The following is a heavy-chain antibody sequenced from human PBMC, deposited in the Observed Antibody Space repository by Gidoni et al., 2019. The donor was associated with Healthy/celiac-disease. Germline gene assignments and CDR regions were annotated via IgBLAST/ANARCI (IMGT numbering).Heavy chain of an antibody. Sequence: EVQLLAAGGGFVQPGGSLRLSCAASGVPFSSYAMSWFRQAPGKGLEWVAAISGSGGSTYYADSVKGRFTISRDNSKNTLYLQMNSLRAEDTAVYYCAKDLRFLEWSLFDYWGQGTLVTVSS. CDR3: AKDLRFLEWSLFDY. J-gene: IGHJ4*02. D-gene: IGHD3-3*01. CDR2: ISGSGGST. V-gene: IGHV3-23*01. CDR1: GVPFSSYA.